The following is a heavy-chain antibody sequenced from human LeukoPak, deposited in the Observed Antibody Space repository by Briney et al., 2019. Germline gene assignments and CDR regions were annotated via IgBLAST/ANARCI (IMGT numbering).Heavy chain of an antibody. CDR1: GFPFSSYW. J-gene: IGHJ4*02. CDR2: IKQDGSKK. Sequence: PGGSLRLSCVASGFPFSSYWMTWVRQAPGKGLEWVANIKQDGSKKSYVDSVKGRFTISRDNAKKSLYLQMDSLRAEDTAFYHCVISPYDLWNAYYLYWGQGTLVTVSS. D-gene: IGHD3-3*01. V-gene: IGHV3-7*03. CDR3: VISPYDLWNAYYLY.